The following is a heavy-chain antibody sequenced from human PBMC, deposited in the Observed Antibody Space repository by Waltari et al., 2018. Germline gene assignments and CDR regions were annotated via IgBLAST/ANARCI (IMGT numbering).Heavy chain of an antibody. CDR2: IYHSGST. Sequence: QVQLQASGPGLVKPSETLSLTFAVSGYSISSGYYWCLIRQPPGKGLEWIGSIYHSGSTYYNPSLKSRVTISVDTSKNQFSLKLSSVTAADTAVYYCATYYDFWSGYYTRAFDIWGQGTMVTVSS. V-gene: IGHV4-38-2*01. CDR3: ATYYDFWSGYYTRAFDI. J-gene: IGHJ3*02. D-gene: IGHD3-3*01. CDR1: GYSISSGYY.